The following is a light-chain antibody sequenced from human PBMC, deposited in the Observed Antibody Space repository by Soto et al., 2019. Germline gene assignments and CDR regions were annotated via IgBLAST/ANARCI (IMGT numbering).Light chain of an antibody. CDR1: TGPVTSDYY. V-gene: IGLV7-43*01. CDR2: STT. J-gene: IGLJ2*01. Sequence: QAVVTQEPSLTVSPGGTVTLTCASSTGPVTSDYYPNWFQQKPGQAPRALIYSTTKKHSWTPARFSGSLLGGKAALTLSGVRPGAEADYSCLLYYGAAVVFGGGTKLTV. CDR3: LLYYGAAVV.